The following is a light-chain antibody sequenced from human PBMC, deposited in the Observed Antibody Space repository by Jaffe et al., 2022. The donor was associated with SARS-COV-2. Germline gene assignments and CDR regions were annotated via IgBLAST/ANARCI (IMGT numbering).Light chain of an antibody. CDR1: QGINSN. J-gene: IGKJ2*01. V-gene: IGKV3-15*01. CDR2: AAS. Sequence: EIVMTQSPATLSVSPGERATLSCRASQGINSNLAWYQQKPGQAPRLLLYAASTGATGIPARFSGSGSATEFTLTISSLQSEDFAVYYCQQYSDWPYTFGQGTKLEIK. CDR3: QQYSDWPYT.